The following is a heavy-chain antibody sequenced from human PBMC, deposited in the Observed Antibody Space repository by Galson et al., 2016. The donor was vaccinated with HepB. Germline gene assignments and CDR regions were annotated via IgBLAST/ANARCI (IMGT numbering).Heavy chain of an antibody. CDR2: ISSSSSYI. J-gene: IGHJ4*02. CDR1: GFTFSSYR. CDR3: ATALVWFGEFHGGLDY. V-gene: IGHV3-21*04. Sequence: SLRLSCAASGFTFSSYRMNWVRQAPGKGLEWVSSISSSSSYIYYADSVKGRFTISRDNAKNSLYLQMNSLRAEDTAVYYCATALVWFGEFHGGLDYWGQGTLVTVS. D-gene: IGHD3-10*01.